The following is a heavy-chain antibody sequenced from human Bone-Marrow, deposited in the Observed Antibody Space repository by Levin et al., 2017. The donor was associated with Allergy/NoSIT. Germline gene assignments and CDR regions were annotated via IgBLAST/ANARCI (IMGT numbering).Heavy chain of an antibody. CDR1: GYTFTTYS. CDR2: IDPKTGVT. J-gene: IGHJ4*02. V-gene: IGHV1-2*02. D-gene: IGHD3-10*01. Sequence: GESLKISCKTSGYTFTTYSIHWVRQAPGQGPEWMGRIDPKTGVTNYAQKFQGRVTVNRDNSIRTAYMELSDLTSDDTAVYYCAMAVMVHVAFPSYDYWGQGVLVTVSS. CDR3: AMAVMVHVAFPSYDY.